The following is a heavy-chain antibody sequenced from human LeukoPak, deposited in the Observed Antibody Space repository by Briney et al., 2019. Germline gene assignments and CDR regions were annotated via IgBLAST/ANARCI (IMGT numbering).Heavy chain of an antibody. CDR1: GYTFTHYA. Sequence: ASVKVSCKTSGYTFTHYAISWVRQAPGQGLEWMGWISGYNGNTKYAQKLQGRVTMTTDTSTSTAYMELRSLRSDDTAVYYCARVGPHRKMATTRYHFDYWGQGTLVTVSS. D-gene: IGHD5-24*01. V-gene: IGHV1-18*01. CDR2: ISGYNGNT. J-gene: IGHJ4*02. CDR3: ARVGPHRKMATTRYHFDY.